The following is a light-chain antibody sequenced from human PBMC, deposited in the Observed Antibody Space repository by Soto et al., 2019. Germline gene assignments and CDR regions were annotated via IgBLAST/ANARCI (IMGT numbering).Light chain of an antibody. CDR3: SSYASGGTLV. J-gene: IGLJ1*01. CDR1: SSDIGGYGY. Sequence: QSALTQPASGSGSPGQSITISCTGTSSDIGGYGYVSWYQQHPGKVPKVMIYDVSNRPSGVSNRFSGSKSGNTASLTISGLQAEDEGDYYCSSYASGGTLVFGTGTKVTVL. V-gene: IGLV2-14*01. CDR2: DVS.